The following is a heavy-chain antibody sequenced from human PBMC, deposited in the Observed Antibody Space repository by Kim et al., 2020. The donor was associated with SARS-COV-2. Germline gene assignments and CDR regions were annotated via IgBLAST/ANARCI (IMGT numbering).Heavy chain of an antibody. V-gene: IGHV3-21*01. CDR3: ARVGEDYGGNSDDAFDI. J-gene: IGHJ3*02. CDR1: GFTFSSYS. Sequence: GGSLRLSCAASGFTFSSYSMNWVRQAPGKGLEWVSSISSSSSYIYYADSVKGRFTISRDNAKNSLYLQMNSLRAEDTAVYYCARVGEDYGGNSDDAFDIWGQGTMVTVSS. D-gene: IGHD4-17*01. CDR2: ISSSSSYI.